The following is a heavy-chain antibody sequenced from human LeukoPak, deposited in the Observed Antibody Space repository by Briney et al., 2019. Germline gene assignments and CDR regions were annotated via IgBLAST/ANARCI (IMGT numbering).Heavy chain of an antibody. Sequence: GGSLRLSCAASGFTFHFYSMTWVREAAGKGLEWVSYISSRSSTIYYTDSVNGRFTVSRDNAKNSLNLQMNSLRDEDTAVYYCARGEDYWGQGTLVTVSS. CDR3: ARGEDY. CDR2: ISSRSSTI. J-gene: IGHJ4*02. V-gene: IGHV3-48*02. CDR1: GFTFHFYS.